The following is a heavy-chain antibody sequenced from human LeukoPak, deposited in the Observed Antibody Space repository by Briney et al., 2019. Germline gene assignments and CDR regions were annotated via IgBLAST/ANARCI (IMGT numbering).Heavy chain of an antibody. CDR2: SYYRGTT. V-gene: IGHV4-38-2*02. Sequence: PSETLSLTCAVSGYSISSGYYWGWVRQPPGKGLEWIASSYYRGTTYYKASLKSRLTVSRDTSKNEFSLKVRSVTVADTAVYYCAREHEYDAWNEESSRDYWGQGILVTVSS. CDR1: GYSISSGYY. J-gene: IGHJ4*02. CDR3: AREHEYDAWNEESSRDY. D-gene: IGHD3-3*01.